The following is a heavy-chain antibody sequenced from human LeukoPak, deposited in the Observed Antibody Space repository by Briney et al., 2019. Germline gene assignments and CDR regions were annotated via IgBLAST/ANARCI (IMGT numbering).Heavy chain of an antibody. J-gene: IGHJ4*02. CDR3: ARDYGGLEYYFDY. CDR1: GYTFTGYY. D-gene: IGHD4-23*01. V-gene: IGHV1-2*02. Sequence: ASVKVSCKASGYTFTGYYMHWVRQAPGQGLEWMGWINPNSGGTNYAQKFQGRVTMTRDTSISTAYMELSRLRSDDMAVYYCARDYGGLEYYFDYWGQGTLVTVSS. CDR2: INPNSGGT.